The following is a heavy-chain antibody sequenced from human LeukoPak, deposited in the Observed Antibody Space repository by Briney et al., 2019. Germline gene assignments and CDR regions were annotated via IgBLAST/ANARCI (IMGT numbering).Heavy chain of an antibody. Sequence: GASVKVSCKASGYTFNNYAMNWVRQAPGQRLEWMGWINAGNGNTKYSQKFQGRVTITRDTSASTAYMELSSLRSEDTAVYYCARIYHGYGDLHAFDIWGQGTMVTVSS. CDR2: INAGNGNT. V-gene: IGHV1-3*01. J-gene: IGHJ3*02. CDR1: GYTFNNYA. CDR3: ARIYHGYGDLHAFDI. D-gene: IGHD4-17*01.